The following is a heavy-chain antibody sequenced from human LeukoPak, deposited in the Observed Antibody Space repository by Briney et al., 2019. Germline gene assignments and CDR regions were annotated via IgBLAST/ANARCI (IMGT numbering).Heavy chain of an antibody. CDR2: ISYDGSNK. D-gene: IGHD6-19*01. J-gene: IGHJ4*02. CDR1: GFTFSSYA. Sequence: PGGSLRLSCAASGFTFSSYAMHWVRQAPGKGLEWVAVISYDGSNKYYADSVKGRFTISRDNSKNTLHLQMNSLRGEDTAVYYCARPSYSSGWSLFDYWGQGTLVTVSS. V-gene: IGHV3-30*04. CDR3: ARPSYSSGWSLFDY.